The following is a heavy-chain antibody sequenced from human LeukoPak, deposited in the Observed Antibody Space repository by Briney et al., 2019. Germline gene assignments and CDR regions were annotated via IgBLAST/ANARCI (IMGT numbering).Heavy chain of an antibody. D-gene: IGHD7-27*01. CDR2: ISYDGSNK. Sequence: GGSLRLSCAASGFTFSSHAMHWVRQAPGKGLEWMAVISYDGSNKYYADSVKGRFTISRDNSKNTLYLQMNSLRAEDTAVYYCASWPGLNFDYWGQGTLVTVSS. V-gene: IGHV3-30-3*01. CDR3: ASWPGLNFDY. CDR1: GFTFSSHA. J-gene: IGHJ4*02.